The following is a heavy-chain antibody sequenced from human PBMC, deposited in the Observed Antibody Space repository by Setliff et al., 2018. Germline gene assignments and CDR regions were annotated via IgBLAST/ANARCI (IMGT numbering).Heavy chain of an antibody. V-gene: IGHV3-23*01. J-gene: IGHJ3*01. CDR1: GFIFSPYT. Sequence: GGSLRLSCAVSGFIFSPYTTTWVRQAPGKGLEWVAAISIHEDKTYYADSVKGRFTISRDIPKNTLSLQLNSLRAEDTAVYYCAKQRTITFSNDAFDVWGQGTMVTVSS. CDR2: ISIHEDKT. D-gene: IGHD4-4*01. CDR3: AKQRTITFSNDAFDV.